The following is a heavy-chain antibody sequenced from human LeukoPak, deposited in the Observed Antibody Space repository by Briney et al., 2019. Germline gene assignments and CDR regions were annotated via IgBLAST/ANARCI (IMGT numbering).Heavy chain of an antibody. CDR1: GGSISSYY. D-gene: IGHD6-19*01. CDR3: ARLGYSSGWSLDY. Sequence: SETLSLTCTVSGGSISSYYWSWLRQPPGKGLEWIGYIYDSGSTSYNPSLKSRVTISVDTSKNQFSLKLRSVTAADTAVYYCARLGYSSGWSLDYWGQGPLVTVSS. J-gene: IGHJ4*02. V-gene: IGHV4-59*08. CDR2: IYDSGST.